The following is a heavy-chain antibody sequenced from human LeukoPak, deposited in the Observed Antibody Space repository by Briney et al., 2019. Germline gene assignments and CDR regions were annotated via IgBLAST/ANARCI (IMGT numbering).Heavy chain of an antibody. J-gene: IGHJ4*02. CDR1: GYTFITYY. D-gene: IGHD4-23*01. CDR3: ARATVTFDY. CDR2: INPSGGST. Sequence: ASVKVSCKASGYTFITYYMHWVRQAPGQGLEWMGMINPSGGSTTYAQTSQGRVTMTRDTSTSTVYMQLSSLRSEDTAVYFCARATVTFDYWGQGTLVTVSS. V-gene: IGHV1-46*01.